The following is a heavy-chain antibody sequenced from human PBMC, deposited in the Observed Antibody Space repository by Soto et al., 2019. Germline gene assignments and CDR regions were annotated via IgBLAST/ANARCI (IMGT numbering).Heavy chain of an antibody. J-gene: IGHJ5*02. CDR2: IYYSGTT. D-gene: IGHD3-22*01. V-gene: IGHV4-39*02. CDR1: GDSISSSNYY. Sequence: SETLSLTCTVSGDSISSSNYYWGWIRQPPGKGLEWIANIYYSGTTYCNPSLKSRVAISVDTSKNHFSLKLSSVTAADTAIYYCARSNSGYYKWGPPWGQGTLVTVS. CDR3: ARSNSGYYKWGPP.